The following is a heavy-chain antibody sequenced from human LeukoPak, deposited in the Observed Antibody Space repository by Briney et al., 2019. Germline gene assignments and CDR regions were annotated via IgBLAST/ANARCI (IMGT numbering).Heavy chain of an antibody. CDR3: ARAGKIVVVRYYFDY. V-gene: IGHV3-21*01. Sequence: PGGSLRLSCAASGFTFSSYSMNWVRQAPGKGLEWVSSISSSSSYIYYADSVKGRFTISRDNSKNTLYLQMNSLRAEDTAVYYCARAGKIVVVRYYFDYWGQGTLVTVSS. CDR2: ISSSSSYI. CDR1: GFTFSSYS. J-gene: IGHJ4*02. D-gene: IGHD3-22*01.